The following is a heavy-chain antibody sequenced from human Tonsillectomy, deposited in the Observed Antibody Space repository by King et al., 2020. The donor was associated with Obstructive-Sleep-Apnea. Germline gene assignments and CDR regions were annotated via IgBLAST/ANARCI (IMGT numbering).Heavy chain of an antibody. Sequence: VQLVESGGGLVKPGGSLRLSCAASGFTFSTYSMKWVRQAPGKGLEWVSSISSSNYIYYADSVKGRFTISRDNAKNSLYLQMNSLRAEDTAVYYCARNGYGSGSYFDYWGQGTLVTVSS. V-gene: IGHV3-21*01. CDR1: GFTFSTYS. CDR3: ARNGYGSGSYFDY. J-gene: IGHJ4*02. CDR2: ISSSNYI. D-gene: IGHD3-10*01.